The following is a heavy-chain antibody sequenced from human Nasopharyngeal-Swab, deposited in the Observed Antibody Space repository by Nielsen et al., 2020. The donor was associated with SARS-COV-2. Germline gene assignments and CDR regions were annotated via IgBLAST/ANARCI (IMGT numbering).Heavy chain of an antibody. CDR3: ARGGVGYYDSSGPRDDTFDI. D-gene: IGHD3-22*01. J-gene: IGHJ3*02. CDR2: ISYDGSNK. Sequence: VRQMPGKGLEWVAVISYDGSNKYYADSVKGRFTISRDNSKNTLYLQMNSLRAEDTAVYYCARGGVGYYDSSGPRDDTFDIWGQGTMVTVSS. V-gene: IGHV3-30*03.